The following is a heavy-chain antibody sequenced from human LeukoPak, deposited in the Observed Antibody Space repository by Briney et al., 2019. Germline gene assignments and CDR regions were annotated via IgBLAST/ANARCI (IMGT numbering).Heavy chain of an antibody. V-gene: IGHV1-69*13. J-gene: IGHJ3*02. CDR3: ARVNSGSYYLNAFDI. Sequence: SVKVSCKASGYTFTGYYTHWVRQAPGQGLEWMGGIIPIFGTANYAQKFQGRVTITADESTSTAYMELSSLRSEDTAVYYCARVNSGSYYLNAFDIWGQGTMVTVSS. CDR1: GYTFTGYY. CDR2: IIPIFGTA. D-gene: IGHD1-26*01.